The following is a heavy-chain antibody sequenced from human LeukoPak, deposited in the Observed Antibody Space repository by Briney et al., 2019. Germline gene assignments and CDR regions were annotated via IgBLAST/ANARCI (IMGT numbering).Heavy chain of an antibody. CDR3: ARRAGAYSHPDDY. CDR2: IIPIFGTA. V-gene: IGHV1-69*13. D-gene: IGHD4/OR15-4a*01. J-gene: IGHJ4*02. Sequence: WASVKVSCKASGGTFSSYAISWMRQAPGQGLEWMGGIIPIFGTANYAQKFQGRVTITADESTRISYKELCSLRADDTAVYYCARRAGAYSHPDDYWGQGTLVTVSS. CDR1: GGTFSSYA.